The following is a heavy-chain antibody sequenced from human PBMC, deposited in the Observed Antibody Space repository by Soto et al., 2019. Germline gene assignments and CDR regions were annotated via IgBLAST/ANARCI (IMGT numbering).Heavy chain of an antibody. CDR3: ARAGCDGGSCYTLVGLRYGMDV. V-gene: IGHV3-30-3*01. J-gene: IGHJ6*02. D-gene: IGHD2-15*01. Sequence: GGSLRLSCAASGFTFSSYAMHWVRQAPGKGLEWVAVISYDGSNKYYADSVKGRFTISRDNSKNTLYLQMNSLRAEDTAVYYCARAGCDGGSCYTLVGLRYGMDVWGQGTTVTVSS. CDR2: ISYDGSNK. CDR1: GFTFSSYA.